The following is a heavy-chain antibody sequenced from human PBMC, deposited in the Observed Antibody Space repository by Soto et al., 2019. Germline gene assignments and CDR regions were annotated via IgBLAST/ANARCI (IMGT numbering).Heavy chain of an antibody. Sequence: EVQLLESGGGLVQPGGSLRLSCAASRFTFSNFAMSWVRQAPGKGLEWVSTITGTSANTYYTDSVKGRFAISRDNSQNTLYLQMNSLRSGDTAVYYCARDLDVTTVTTSFDSWGQGTLVTVSS. CDR2: ITGTSANT. CDR1: RFTFSNFA. D-gene: IGHD4-17*01. V-gene: IGHV3-23*01. J-gene: IGHJ4*02. CDR3: ARDLDVTTVTTSFDS.